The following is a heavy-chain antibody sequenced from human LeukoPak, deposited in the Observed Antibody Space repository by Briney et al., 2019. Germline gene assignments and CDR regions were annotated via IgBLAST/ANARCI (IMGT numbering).Heavy chain of an antibody. Sequence: ASVKVSCKASGYTFRNYAINWVRQAPGQGLEWMGWTDRNTGNPTYAQCFTGRFVFSLDTSVTTAYLQISSLKAEDTAVYYCVRDVGNYDSRGYFLGWFDPWGQGTLVTVSS. J-gene: IGHJ5*02. CDR2: TDRNTGNP. D-gene: IGHD3-22*01. CDR1: GYTFRNYA. V-gene: IGHV7-4-1*02. CDR3: VRDVGNYDSRGYFLGWFDP.